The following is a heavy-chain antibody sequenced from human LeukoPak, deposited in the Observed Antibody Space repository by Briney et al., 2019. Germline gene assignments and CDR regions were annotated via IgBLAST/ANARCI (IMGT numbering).Heavy chain of an antibody. CDR2: IYADGTT. D-gene: IGHD3-10*01. V-gene: IGHV3-66*02. J-gene: IGHJ5*02. CDR1: GFTVSQNY. CDR3: ARDRAGTQAWVEFDP. Sequence: GGTLRLSCAASGFTVSQNYMSWVRQAPGRGLEWVSLIYADGTTHYADSVKGRFTISRDNSKNTVYLQMNSVRPEDTAVYYCARDRAGTQAWVEFDPWGQGTLVTVSS.